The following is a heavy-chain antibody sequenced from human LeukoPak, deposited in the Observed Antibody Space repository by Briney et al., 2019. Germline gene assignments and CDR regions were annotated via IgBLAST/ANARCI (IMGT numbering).Heavy chain of an antibody. D-gene: IGHD2-15*01. CDR2: IYPGDSDT. J-gene: IGHJ6*02. V-gene: IGHV5-51*01. CDR1: GYSLTSHW. Sequence: GESLKISCKGSGYSLTSHWIAWVCQMPGKGLEWMGIIYPGDSDTRYSPSFQGQVTISADKSINTAYLQWSSLKTSDTAMYYCARHTSGSPWDAIDVWGQGTKVTVSS. CDR3: ARHTSGSPWDAIDV.